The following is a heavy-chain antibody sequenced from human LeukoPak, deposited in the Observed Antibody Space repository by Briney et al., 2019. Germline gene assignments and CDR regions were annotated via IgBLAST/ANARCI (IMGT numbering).Heavy chain of an antibody. Sequence: ASVKVSCKASGYTFTSYDINWVRQATGQGLEWMGWMNPNSGNTGYAQKFQGRVTITRNTSISTAYMELSRLRSDDTAVYYCARAGGSGTFYYYYMDVWGKGTTVTVSS. CDR1: GYTFTSYD. V-gene: IGHV1-8*03. D-gene: IGHD3-10*01. CDR2: MNPNSGNT. J-gene: IGHJ6*03. CDR3: ARAGGSGTFYYYYMDV.